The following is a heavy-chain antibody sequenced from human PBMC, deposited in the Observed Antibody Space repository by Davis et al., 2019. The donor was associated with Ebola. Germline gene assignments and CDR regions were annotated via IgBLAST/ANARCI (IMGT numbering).Heavy chain of an antibody. CDR1: GYTFTSYG. CDR2: ISAYNGNT. D-gene: IGHD4-23*01. J-gene: IGHJ4*02. CDR3: ARDLTVAPFDY. V-gene: IGHV1-18*01. Sequence: ASVKVSCKASGYTFTSYGINWVRQAPGQGLEWMGWISAYNGNTDYAQKLQGRVTMTTDTSTSTAYMELRSLRSDDTAVYYCARDLTVAPFDYWGQGTLVTVSS.